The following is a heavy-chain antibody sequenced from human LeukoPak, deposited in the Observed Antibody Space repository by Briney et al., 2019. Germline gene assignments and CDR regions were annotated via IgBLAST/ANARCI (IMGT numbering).Heavy chain of an antibody. CDR2: INPNSGGT. J-gene: IGHJ4*02. D-gene: IGHD6-13*01. CDR1: GYTFTGYY. CDR3: ASLAAAGTGEGFLDY. V-gene: IGHV1-2*02. Sequence: ASVKVSCKASGYTFTGYYMHWVRQAPGQGLEWTGWINPNSGGTNYAQKFQGRVTMTRDTSISTAYMELSRLRSDDTAVHYCASLAAAGTGEGFLDYWGQGTLVTVSS.